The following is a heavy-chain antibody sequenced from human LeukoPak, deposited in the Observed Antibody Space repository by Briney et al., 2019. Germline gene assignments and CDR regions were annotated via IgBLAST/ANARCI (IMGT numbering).Heavy chain of an antibody. D-gene: IGHD3-9*01. J-gene: IGHJ6*02. V-gene: IGHV4-30-4*01. CDR2: IYYSGST. CDR3: ARDSYYDLLTGYYPYYYYGMDV. CDR1: GGSISSGDYY. Sequence: PSETLSLTCTVSGGSISSGDYYWSWIRQPPGKGLEWIGYIYYSGSTYYNPSLKSRVTISLDTSKNQFSLKLHSVTAADTAVYYCARDSYYDLLTGYYPYYYYGMDVWGQGTTVTVSS.